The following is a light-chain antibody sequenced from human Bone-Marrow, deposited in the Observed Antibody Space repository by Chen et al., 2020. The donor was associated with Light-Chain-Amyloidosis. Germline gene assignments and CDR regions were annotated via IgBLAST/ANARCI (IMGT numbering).Light chain of an antibody. CDR3: QSADSSGTYEVI. CDR1: DLPTKY. V-gene: IGLV3-25*03. Sequence: SYSLTQPPSAPVSPGSPAMITCSGDDLPTKYAYWYQQKPGQAPVLVIHRDTERPSGISERFSGSSSGTTATLTISGVQAEDEADYHGQSADSSGTYEVIFGGGTKLTVL. CDR2: RDT. J-gene: IGLJ2*01.